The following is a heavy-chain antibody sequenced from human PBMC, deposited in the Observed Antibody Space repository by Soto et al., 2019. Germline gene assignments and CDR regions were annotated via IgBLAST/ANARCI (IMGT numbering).Heavy chain of an antibody. D-gene: IGHD6-6*01. CDR2: ISGSGGST. CDR1: RFTFSSYA. J-gene: IGHJ6*02. Sequence: PGGSLRLSCAASRFTFSSYAMTWVRQAPGKGLEWVSGISGSGGSTYYADSVKGRFTISRDNSKNTLYLQMNSLRAEDTAVYYCANRGDSSSSYYYYGMDVWGQGTTVTVSS. CDR3: ANRGDSSSSYYYYGMDV. V-gene: IGHV3-23*01.